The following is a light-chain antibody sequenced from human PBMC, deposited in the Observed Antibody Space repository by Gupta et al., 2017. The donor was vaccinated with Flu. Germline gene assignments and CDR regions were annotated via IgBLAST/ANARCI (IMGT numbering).Light chain of an antibody. CDR2: GKN. J-gene: IGLJ2*01. V-gene: IGLV3-19*01. Sequence: GDSLRTYYATWYQQKPGTAPVLVIYGKNNRPSGVPDRFSGSTSGNTASLTITGAQAEDEADYYCNSRDSSVNHVLFAGGTKLTVL. CDR1: SLRTYY. CDR3: NSRDSSVNHVL.